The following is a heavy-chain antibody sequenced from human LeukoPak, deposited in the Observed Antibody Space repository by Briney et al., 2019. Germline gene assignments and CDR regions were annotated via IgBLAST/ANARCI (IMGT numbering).Heavy chain of an antibody. CDR1: GGSFSGYY. CDR2: INHSGST. CDR3: ARRRYQLHRRYFDL. Sequence: SETLSLTCAVYGGSFSGYYWSWICQPPAKGLEWIGEINHSGSTNYNTSLKSRVTISVDTSKNQFSLKLSSVTAADTTIYYCARRRYQLHRRYFDLWGRGTLVTVSS. J-gene: IGHJ2*01. D-gene: IGHD2-2*01. V-gene: IGHV4-34*01.